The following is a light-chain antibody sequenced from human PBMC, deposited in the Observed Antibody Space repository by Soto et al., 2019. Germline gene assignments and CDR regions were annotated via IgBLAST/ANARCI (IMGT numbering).Light chain of an antibody. CDR1: SSNIGSNT. J-gene: IGLJ2*01. CDR3: AAWDDSLKGVV. CDR2: SSN. V-gene: IGLV1-44*01. Sequence: QSVLTQPPSASGTPGQRVTISCSGSSSNIGSNTVSWYQQLPGTAPKLLIYSSNQRPSGVPDRFSGSKSGTSASLAISGLQSEDEVDYYCAAWDDSLKGVVFGGGTKLTVL.